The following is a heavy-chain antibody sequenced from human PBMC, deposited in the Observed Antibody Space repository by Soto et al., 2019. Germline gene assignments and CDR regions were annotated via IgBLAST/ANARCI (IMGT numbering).Heavy chain of an antibody. CDR1: GFTFSGSA. Sequence: EVQLVESGGGLVQPGGSLKLSCAASGFTFSGSAVHWVRQAPGKGLEWVGRIRGKANSDATVYDASVKGRFTISRDDSMNTAYLQMNSLNTEDTAVYYCTSPSINYDILTDYFKYWGQGSLVTVSS. D-gene: IGHD3-9*01. CDR2: IRGKANSDAT. V-gene: IGHV3-73*02. J-gene: IGHJ4*02. CDR3: TSPSINYDILTDYFKY.